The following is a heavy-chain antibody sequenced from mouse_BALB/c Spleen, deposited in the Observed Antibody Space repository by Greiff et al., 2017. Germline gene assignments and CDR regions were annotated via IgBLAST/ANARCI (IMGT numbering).Heavy chain of an antibody. CDR2: ISSGGGST. CDR3: ARNYDYDSAWFAY. D-gene: IGHD2-4*01. J-gene: IGHJ3*01. Sequence: EVQLVESGGGLVKPGGSLKLSCAASGFAFSSYDMSWVRQTPEKRLEWVAYISSGGGSTYYPDTVKGRFTISRDNAKNTLYLQMSSLKSEDTAMYYCARNYDYDSAWFAYWGQGTLVTVSA. V-gene: IGHV5-12-1*01. CDR1: GFAFSSYD.